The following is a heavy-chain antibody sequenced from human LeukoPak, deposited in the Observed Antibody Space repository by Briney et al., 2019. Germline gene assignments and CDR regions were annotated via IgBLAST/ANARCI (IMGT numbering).Heavy chain of an antibody. Sequence: GGSLRLSCAASGFAISTYAMAWVRQAPGKGLEWISSLSSGRSSSYSDSLEGRLTMSSDNDRNTLYLQMDNLRGEDTAMYYCARQLGYCAAGTGYFDSWGHETQVTVSS. V-gene: IGHV3-69-1*01. CDR3: ARQLGYCAAGTGYFDS. CDR2: LSSGRSS. CDR1: GFAISTYA. J-gene: IGHJ4*01. D-gene: IGHD2-8*02.